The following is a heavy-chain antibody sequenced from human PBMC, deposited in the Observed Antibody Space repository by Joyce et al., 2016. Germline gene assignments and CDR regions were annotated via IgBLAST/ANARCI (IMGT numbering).Heavy chain of an antibody. CDR2: ISYKGST. Sequence: QVQLQESGPGLVKPSETLSLTCTVSSGSISSYHWSWIRQPPGKGLEWIGYISYKGSTYYNPSRKSRVTISVDTSKNQFSLKLSSVTAADTAVYYCARAPENYSASSGYYFDYWGQGTLVTVSS. D-gene: IGHD3-22*01. CDR1: SGSISSYH. CDR3: ARAPENYSASSGYYFDY. J-gene: IGHJ4*02. V-gene: IGHV4-59*01.